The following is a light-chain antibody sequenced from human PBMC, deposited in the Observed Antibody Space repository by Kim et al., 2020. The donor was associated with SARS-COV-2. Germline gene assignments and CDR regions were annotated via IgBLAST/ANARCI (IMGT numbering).Light chain of an antibody. CDR1: NIGSKS. J-gene: IGLJ1*01. Sequence: SYELTQPPSVSVVPGKTARITCGGNNIGSKSVHWYQQKPGQAPVLVIYYDSDRPSGIPERFSGSNSGNTATLTISRVEAGDEADYCCQVWDNSSDHPYVFGTGTKVTVL. CDR2: YDS. CDR3: QVWDNSSDHPYV. V-gene: IGLV3-21*04.